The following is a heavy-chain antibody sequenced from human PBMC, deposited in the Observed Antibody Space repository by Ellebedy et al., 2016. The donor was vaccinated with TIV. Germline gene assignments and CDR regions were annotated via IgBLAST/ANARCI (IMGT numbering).Heavy chain of an antibody. CDR2: ISWDGRSI. CDR3: TKDINPVAGTPFDF. J-gene: IGHJ4*02. Sequence: SLKISCAASGLSLDDYAMHWVRQVPGTGLEWVSGISWDGRSIEYADSVRGRFTISRDNAKNSLYLQMDSLRNEDTALYYCTKDINPVAGTPFDFWGQGTLVTVSS. CDR1: GLSLDDYA. D-gene: IGHD6-19*01. V-gene: IGHV3-9*01.